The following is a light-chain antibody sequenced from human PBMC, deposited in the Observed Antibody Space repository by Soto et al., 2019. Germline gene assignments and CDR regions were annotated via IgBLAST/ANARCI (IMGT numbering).Light chain of an antibody. J-gene: IGLJ2*01. V-gene: IGLV2-14*01. CDR2: EVS. CDR3: RSYTSSSRGV. CDR1: SSDVGGYNY. Sequence: QSALTQPASVSGSPGQSITISCTGTSSDVGGYNYVSWYQQHPGNAPKLMIYEVSNRPSGVSNRFSGSKSGNTASLTISGLQAEGEADYYCRSYTSSSRGVFGGGTKLTLL.